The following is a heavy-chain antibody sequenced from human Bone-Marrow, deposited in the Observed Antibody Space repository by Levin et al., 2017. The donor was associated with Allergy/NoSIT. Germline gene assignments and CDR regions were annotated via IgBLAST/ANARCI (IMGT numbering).Heavy chain of an antibody. V-gene: IGHV4-31*03. CDR3: ERGRGRIYYGSGSSPSYFDY. CDR1: GGSISSGGYY. Sequence: LRLSCTVSGGSISSGGYYWSWIRQHPGKGLEWIGYIYYSGSTYYNPSLKSRVTISVDTSKNQFSLQLSSVTAADTAVYYCERGRGRIYYGSGSSPSYFDYWGQGTLVTVSS. D-gene: IGHD3-10*01. CDR2: IYYSGST. J-gene: IGHJ4*02.